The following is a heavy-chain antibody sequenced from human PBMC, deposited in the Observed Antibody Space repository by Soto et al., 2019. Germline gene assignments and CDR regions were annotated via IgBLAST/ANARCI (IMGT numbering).Heavy chain of an antibody. Sequence: ASVKVSCKASGYTFTSYAMHWVRQAPGQRLEWMGWINAGNGNTKYSQKFQGRVTITRDTSASTAYMELSSLRSEDTAVYYRAREWKDTVTLPYYYYGMDVWGQGTTVTVSS. V-gene: IGHV1-3*01. CDR1: GYTFTSYA. J-gene: IGHJ6*02. CDR3: AREWKDTVTLPYYYYGMDV. CDR2: INAGNGNT. D-gene: IGHD4-4*01.